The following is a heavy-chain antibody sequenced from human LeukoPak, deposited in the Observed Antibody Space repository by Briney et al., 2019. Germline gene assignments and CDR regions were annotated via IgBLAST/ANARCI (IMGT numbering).Heavy chain of an antibody. CDR3: ARRAGAYSHPYDY. D-gene: IGHD4/OR15-4a*01. V-gene: IGHV3-23*01. J-gene: IGHJ4*02. Sequence: GGSLRLSCAASGFTFSSYAMSWVRQAPGKGLKWVSAFSGSGGSTYYADSVKGRFIISRDNSKNTLYLQMNSLRAEDTAVYYCARRAGAYSHPYDYWGQGTLVTVSS. CDR1: GFTFSSYA. CDR2: FSGSGGST.